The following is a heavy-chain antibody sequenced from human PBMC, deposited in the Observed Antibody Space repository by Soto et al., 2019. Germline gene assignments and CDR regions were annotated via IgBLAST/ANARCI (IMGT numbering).Heavy chain of an antibody. J-gene: IGHJ4*02. CDR3: ARSHRSYGDYDQPGFDY. Sequence: ASVKVSCKASGYTFTSYAMHWVRQAPGQRLEWMGWINAGNGNTKYSQKFQGRVTITRDTSASTAYMELSSLRSEDTAVYYCARSHRSYGDYDQPGFDYWGQGNMVTVSS. CDR2: INAGNGNT. D-gene: IGHD4-17*01. CDR1: GYTFTSYA. V-gene: IGHV1-3*01.